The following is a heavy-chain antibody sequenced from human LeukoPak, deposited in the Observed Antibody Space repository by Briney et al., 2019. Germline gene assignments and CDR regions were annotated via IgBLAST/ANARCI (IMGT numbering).Heavy chain of an antibody. Sequence: GGSLRLSCAASGFTFSSYSTNWVRQAPGKGLEWVSYISSSSRTIYYADSVKGRFTISRDNAKNSLYLQVNSLRAEDTAMYYCAGDRSGSYYDSFDIWGQGTMVTVSS. D-gene: IGHD3-10*01. J-gene: IGHJ3*02. CDR3: AGDRSGSYYDSFDI. CDR2: ISSSSRTI. V-gene: IGHV3-48*04. CDR1: GFTFSSYS.